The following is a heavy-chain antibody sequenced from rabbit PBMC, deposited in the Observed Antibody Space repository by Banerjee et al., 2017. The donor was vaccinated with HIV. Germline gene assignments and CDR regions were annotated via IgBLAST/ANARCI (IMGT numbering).Heavy chain of an antibody. CDR3: ARSKDYTYGGIGYAAYL. J-gene: IGHJ4*01. CDR2: IYAGSSGTT. V-gene: IGHV1S40*01. CDR1: GFSFSSGYY. Sequence: QSLEESGGDLVKPGASLTLTCTASGFSFSSGYYMLWVRQAPGKGLEWIACIYAGSSGTTYYASWAKGRFTISKTSSTTVTLQMTSLTAADTATYFCARSKDYTYGGIGYAAYLWGPGTLVTVS. D-gene: IGHD6-1*01.